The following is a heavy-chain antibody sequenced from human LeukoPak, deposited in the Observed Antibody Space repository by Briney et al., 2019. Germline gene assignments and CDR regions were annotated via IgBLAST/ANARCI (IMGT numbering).Heavy chain of an antibody. CDR2: ISGSGGNT. CDR1: DSTFSNYA. D-gene: IGHD6-13*01. J-gene: IGHJ4*02. Sequence: GGSLRLSCAASDSTFSNYAMSWVRQAPGKGLEWVSTISGSGGNTYYADSVKGRFTTSRDNSKNTLYLQVNSLRAEDTAVYYCARGQGSSWSYFDYWGQGTLVTVSS. V-gene: IGHV3-23*01. CDR3: ARGQGSSWSYFDY.